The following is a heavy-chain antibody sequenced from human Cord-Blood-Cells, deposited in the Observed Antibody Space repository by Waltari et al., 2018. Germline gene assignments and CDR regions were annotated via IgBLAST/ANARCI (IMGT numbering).Heavy chain of an antibody. J-gene: IGHJ5*02. V-gene: IGHV4-39*01. Sequence: QLQLQESGPGLVKPSETLSLTCTVSGGSISRSSYYWGWIRQPPGKGLEWIGSIYYSGSTYYNPSLKSRVTISVDTSKNQFSLKLSSVTAADTAVYYCASSPRYYDFWSGYYNWFDPWGQGTLVTVSS. D-gene: IGHD3-3*01. CDR2: IYYSGST. CDR3: ASSPRYYDFWSGYYNWFDP. CDR1: GGSISRSSYY.